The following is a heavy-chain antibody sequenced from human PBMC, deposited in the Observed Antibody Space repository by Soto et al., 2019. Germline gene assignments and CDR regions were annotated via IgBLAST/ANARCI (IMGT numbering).Heavy chain of an antibody. V-gene: IGHV3-23*01. CDR3: AKGSATSRPHYFDY. CDR1: VFTFSSYA. Sequence: GWSLRLSCVSSVFTFSSYAMSWVRQAPGKGLEWVSAITGDGADTFHADSVRGRLTISRDNSRNTLYLQMDSLRAEDTALYYCAKGSATSRPHYFDYWGQGTLVTV. CDR2: ITGDGADT. J-gene: IGHJ4*02.